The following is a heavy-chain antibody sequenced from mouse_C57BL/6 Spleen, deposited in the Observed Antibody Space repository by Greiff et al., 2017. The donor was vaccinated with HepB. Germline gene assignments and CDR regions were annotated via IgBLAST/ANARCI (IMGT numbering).Heavy chain of an antibody. CDR2: ISDGGSYT. CDR3: ARGEDGYYDYFDY. V-gene: IGHV5-4*03. CDR1: GFTFSSYA. D-gene: IGHD2-3*01. Sequence: EVKLMESGGGLVKPGGSLKLSCAASGFTFSSYAMSWVRQTPEKRLEWVATISDGGSYTYYPDNVKGRFTISRDNAKNNLYLQMSHLKSEDTAMYYCARGEDGYYDYFDYWGQGTTLTVSS. J-gene: IGHJ2*01.